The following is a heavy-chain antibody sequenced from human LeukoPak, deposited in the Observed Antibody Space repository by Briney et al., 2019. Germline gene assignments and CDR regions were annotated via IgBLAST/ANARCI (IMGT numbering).Heavy chain of an antibody. CDR3: ARANYYDISGRDGAFDI. J-gene: IGHJ3*02. V-gene: IGHV7-4-1*02. CDR1: GYTFTSYA. D-gene: IGHD3-22*01. CDR2: INTNTGNP. Sequence: ASVKVSCKASGYTFTSYAMNWVRQAPGQGLEWMGWINTNTGNPTYAQGFTGRFVFSLDTSVSTAYLQISSLKAEDTAVYYCARANYYDISGRDGAFDIWGQETMVTVSS.